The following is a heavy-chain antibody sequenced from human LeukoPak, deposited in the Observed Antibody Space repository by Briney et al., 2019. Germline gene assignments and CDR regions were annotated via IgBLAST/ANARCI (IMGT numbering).Heavy chain of an antibody. CDR2: ISNNGRDK. CDR3: VRDDRGFSGYHFDC. CDR1: GFTFSNYA. V-gene: IGHV3-30*04. D-gene: IGHD5-12*01. J-gene: IGHJ4*02. Sequence: QPGRSLRPSCIASGFTFSNYAMHWIRQAPGKRPEWVAFISNNGRDKNYADSVQGRFSISRDNSKNTLYLQMNSLRVEDTAIFYCVRDDRGFSGYHFDCWGQGTLVTVSP.